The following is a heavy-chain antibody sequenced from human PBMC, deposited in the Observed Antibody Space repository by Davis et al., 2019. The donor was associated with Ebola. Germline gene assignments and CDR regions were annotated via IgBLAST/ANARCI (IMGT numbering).Heavy chain of an antibody. CDR3: ARVSYDSGSYLDY. CDR2: IKEGGSEK. CDR1: GFTFSSYW. D-gene: IGHD3-10*01. V-gene: IGHV3-7*01. J-gene: IGHJ4*02. Sequence: GESLKISCAASGFTFSSYWMSWVRQAPGKGLEWVANIKEGGSEKYHVDSVKGRFTISRDNAKNSLYLQMNSLRAEDTAVYYCARVSYDSGSYLDYWGQGTLVTVSS.